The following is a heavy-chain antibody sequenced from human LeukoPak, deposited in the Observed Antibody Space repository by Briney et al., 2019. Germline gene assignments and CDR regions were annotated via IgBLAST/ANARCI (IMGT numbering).Heavy chain of an antibody. D-gene: IGHD4-17*01. CDR2: IYTSGST. Sequence: PSETLSLTCTVSGGSISSGSYYWSWIRQPAGTGLEWIGRIYTSGSTNYNPSLKSRVTISVDTSKNQFSLKLSSVTAADTAVYYCARTTVTPSDYYYYMDVWGKGTTVTVSS. CDR1: GGSISSGSYY. CDR3: ARTTVTPSDYYYYMDV. V-gene: IGHV4-61*02. J-gene: IGHJ6*03.